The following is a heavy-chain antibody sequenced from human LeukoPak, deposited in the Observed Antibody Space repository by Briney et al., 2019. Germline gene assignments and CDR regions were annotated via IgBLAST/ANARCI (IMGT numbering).Heavy chain of an antibody. J-gene: IGHJ4*02. V-gene: IGHV3-15*01. CDR3: TTLLYYYGSGSYRDY. Sequence: GGSLRLSCAASGFTVSSNYMSWVRQAPGKGLEWVGRIKSKTDGGTTDYAAPVKGRFTISRDDSKNTLYLQMNSLKTEDTAVYYCTTLLYYYGSGSYRDYWGQGTLVTVSS. CDR1: GFTVSSNY. D-gene: IGHD3-10*01. CDR2: IKSKTDGGTT.